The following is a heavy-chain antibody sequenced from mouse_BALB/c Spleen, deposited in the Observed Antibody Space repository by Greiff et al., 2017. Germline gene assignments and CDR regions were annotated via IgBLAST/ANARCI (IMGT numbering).Heavy chain of an antibody. CDR2: IDPSNGRT. V-gene: IGHV1S81*02. CDR1: GYTFTSHW. CDR3: ANLYGGGYFEV. D-gene: IGHD1-1*01. Sequence: QVQRQQPGAELVKPGASVKLSCKAYGYTFTSHWMHWGKQRPGQGLEWIGEIDPSNGRTNYNEKFKSKATLTVDKSSSTAYMQLSSLTSEDSAVYYCANLYGGGYFEVWGAGTTVTVSS. J-gene: IGHJ1*01.